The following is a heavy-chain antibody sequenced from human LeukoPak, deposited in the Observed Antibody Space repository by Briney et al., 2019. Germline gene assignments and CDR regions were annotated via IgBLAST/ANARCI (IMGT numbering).Heavy chain of an antibody. D-gene: IGHD4-17*01. J-gene: IGHJ4*02. CDR3: ARVPTVTFFDY. CDR1: GGSISSYY. CDR2: IYYSGST. V-gene: IGHV4-59*01. Sequence: PSETLSLTCTVSGGSISSYYWSWIRQPPGKGLEWIGYIYYSGSTSYNPSLKSRVTISVDTSKNHFSLKLSSVTAADTAVYYCARVPTVTFFDYWGQGTLVTVSS.